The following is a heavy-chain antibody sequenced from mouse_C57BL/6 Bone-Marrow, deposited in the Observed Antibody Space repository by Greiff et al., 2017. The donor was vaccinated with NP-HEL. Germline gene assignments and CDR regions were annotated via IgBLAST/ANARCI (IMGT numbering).Heavy chain of an antibody. CDR1: GYTFTSYW. D-gene: IGHD2-4*01. Sequence: VKLVESGAELVKPGASVKLSCKASGYTFTSYWMHWVKQRPGRGLEWIGRIDPNSGGTKYNEKFKGKATLTVDKPSSTAYMQLSSLTSEDSAVYYCARRKGLYWYFDVWGTGTTVTVSS. J-gene: IGHJ1*03. CDR3: ARRKGLYWYFDV. V-gene: IGHV1-72*01. CDR2: IDPNSGGT.